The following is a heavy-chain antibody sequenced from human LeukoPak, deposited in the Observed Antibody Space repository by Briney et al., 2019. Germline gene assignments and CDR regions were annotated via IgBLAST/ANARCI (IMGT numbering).Heavy chain of an antibody. CDR2: IIPIFGTA. Sequence: SVKVSCKASGGTFSSYAISWVRQAPGQGLKWMGGIIPIFGTANYAQKFQGRVTITADESTSTAYMELSSLRSEDTAVYYCARVYYDSSGYFPPYYYYYGMDVWGQGTTVTVSS. CDR1: GGTFSSYA. D-gene: IGHD3-22*01. CDR3: ARVYYDSSGYFPPYYYYYGMDV. V-gene: IGHV1-69*13. J-gene: IGHJ6*02.